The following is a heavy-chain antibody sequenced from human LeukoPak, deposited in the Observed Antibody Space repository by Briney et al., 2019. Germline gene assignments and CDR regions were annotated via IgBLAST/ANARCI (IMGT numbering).Heavy chain of an antibody. D-gene: IGHD2-2*01. CDR3: ARDDIVVVPAATAFDY. CDR1: GFTFDDYA. CDR2: ISWNSGSI. Sequence: PGGSLRLSCAASGFTFDDYAMHWVRQAPGKGLEWVSGISWNSGSIGYADSVKGRFTISRDNAKNSLYLQMNSLRAEVTALYYCARDDIVVVPAATAFDYWGQGTLVTVSS. J-gene: IGHJ4*02. V-gene: IGHV3-9*01.